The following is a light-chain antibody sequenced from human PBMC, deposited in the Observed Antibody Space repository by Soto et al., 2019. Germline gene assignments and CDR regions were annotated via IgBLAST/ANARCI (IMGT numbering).Light chain of an antibody. CDR1: QSVSSN. CDR2: GAS. J-gene: IGKJ4*01. V-gene: IGKV3-15*01. Sequence: EIVMTQSPAPLSVSPGERATLSCRASQSVSSNLAWYQQKPGQAPRLLSYGASTRATGMPARFSGSGSGTEFTLTISSLQSEEFAVYFWQQYNTWPMLTFGGGTKVEIK. CDR3: QQYNTWPMLT.